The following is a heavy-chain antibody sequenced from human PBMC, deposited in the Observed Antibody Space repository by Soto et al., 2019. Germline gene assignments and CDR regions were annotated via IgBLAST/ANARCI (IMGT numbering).Heavy chain of an antibody. Sequence: PGGSLRLSCAASGVTFSSFAMSWVRQAPGKGLEWVSAIGSRGDSTYYADSVKGRFTISRDNSKNTLYLQMNSLRAEDTAVYYCAKDLIYGYNSGRPFDSWGQGTLVTVSS. V-gene: IGHV3-23*01. CDR1: GVTFSSFA. D-gene: IGHD6-19*01. CDR2: IGSRGDST. J-gene: IGHJ4*02. CDR3: AKDLIYGYNSGRPFDS.